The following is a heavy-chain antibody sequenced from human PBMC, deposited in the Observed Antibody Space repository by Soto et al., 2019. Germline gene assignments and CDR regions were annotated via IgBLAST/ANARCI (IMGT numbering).Heavy chain of an antibody. D-gene: IGHD3-16*02. CDR3: AKSRVFIGAIVTLLDS. J-gene: IGHJ4*02. CDR1: GFTFSSYA. V-gene: IGHV3-23*01. CDR2: ISNNGDTA. Sequence: GGSLRLSCATSGFTFSSYAMVWVRQAAEKGLEWVASISNNGDTAYYADSVKGRFTISRGNSENTLYLQMNGLRADDTALYFCAKSRVFIGAIVTLLDSWGQGTLVTVSS.